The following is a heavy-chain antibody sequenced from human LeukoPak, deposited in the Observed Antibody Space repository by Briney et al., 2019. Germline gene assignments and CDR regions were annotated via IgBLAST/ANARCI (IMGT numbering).Heavy chain of an antibody. J-gene: IGHJ4*02. CDR1: GFTFSSYG. Sequence: PGGSLRLSCAASGFTFSSYGMYWVRQAPGKGLEWVAFIRYDGSNKYYADSVKGRFTISRDNSKNTLYLQMNSLRAEDTAVYYCARAPGGGSYPSPDYWGQGTLVTVSS. CDR2: IRYDGSNK. D-gene: IGHD1-26*01. V-gene: IGHV3-30*02. CDR3: ARAPGGGSYPSPDY.